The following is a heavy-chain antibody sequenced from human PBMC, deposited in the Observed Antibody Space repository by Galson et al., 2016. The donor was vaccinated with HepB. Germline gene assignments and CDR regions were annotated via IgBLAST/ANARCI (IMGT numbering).Heavy chain of an antibody. J-gene: IGHJ6*02. D-gene: IGHD3-16*01. Sequence: CAISGDSVLSNNVAWNWIRQSPSKGLEWLGRTYYRGSMFYSDYAVSVKSRISINPDISKNQLSLQLKSVTPEDTAVYYCPRDRAIMGYFGMDVWGQGTAVTVSS. CDR1: GDSVLSNNVA. CDR3: PRDRAIMGYFGMDV. CDR2: TYYRGSMFYS. V-gene: IGHV6-1*01.